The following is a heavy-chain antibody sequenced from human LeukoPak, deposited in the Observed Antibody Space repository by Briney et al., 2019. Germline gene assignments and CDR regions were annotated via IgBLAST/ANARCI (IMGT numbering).Heavy chain of an antibody. CDR1: GFTFSSYS. Sequence: PGESLRLSCAASGFTFSSYSMNWVRKAPGKGQEWVSSISSSSSYIYYANSVKGRFTISRVNAKNSLYLRMNSLRAEDMAVYYCARDLPTYYDILTGYNYYMDVWGKGTTVTISS. J-gene: IGHJ6*03. D-gene: IGHD3-9*01. V-gene: IGHV3-21*01. CDR3: ARDLPTYYDILTGYNYYMDV. CDR2: ISSSSSYI.